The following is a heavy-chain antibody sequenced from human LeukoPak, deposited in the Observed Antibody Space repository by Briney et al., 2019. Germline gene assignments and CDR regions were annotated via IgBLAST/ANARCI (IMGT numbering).Heavy chain of an antibody. J-gene: IGHJ3*02. CDR3: ARDGDYYGSGSYYNDYAFDI. V-gene: IGHV1-69*04. CDR1: GYTFTNYG. D-gene: IGHD3-10*01. Sequence: GASVKVSCKASGYTFTNYGISWVRQAPGQGLEWMGRIISILGIANYAQKFQGRVTITADKSTSTAYMELSSLRSEDTAVYYCARDGDYYGSGSYYNDYAFDIWGQGTMVTVSS. CDR2: IISILGIA.